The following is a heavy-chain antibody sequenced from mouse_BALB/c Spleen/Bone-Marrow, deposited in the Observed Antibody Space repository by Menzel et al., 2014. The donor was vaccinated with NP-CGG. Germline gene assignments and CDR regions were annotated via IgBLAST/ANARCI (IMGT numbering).Heavy chain of an antibody. CDR2: IYPGDGDT. CDR1: GYTFTSYW. CDR3: ARGDYAMDY. V-gene: IGHV1-87*01. J-gene: IGHJ4*01. Sequence: QVQLQQSGAELARPGASVKLSCKASGYTFTSYWMQWVKQRPGQGLEWIGAIYPGDGDTRYTRKFKGKATLTADKSSSTASMELSSLAAEDSAVYYCARGDYAMDYWGQGTSVAVSS.